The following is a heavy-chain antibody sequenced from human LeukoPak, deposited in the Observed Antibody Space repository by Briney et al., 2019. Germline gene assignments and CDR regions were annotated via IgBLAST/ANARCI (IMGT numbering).Heavy chain of an antibody. CDR3: ARVGYCSSTSCYYYYYGMDV. CDR2: IIPIFCAA. CDR1: GGTFSSYA. J-gene: IGHJ6*04. Sequence: GASVKVSCKASGGTFSSYAISWVRQAPGQGLEWMGGIIPIFCAANYAQKFQGRVTITADEYTSTAYMELSSLSSEDTAVYYCARVGYCSSTSCYYYYYGMDVWGKGTTVTVSS. V-gene: IGHV1-69*01. D-gene: IGHD2-2*01.